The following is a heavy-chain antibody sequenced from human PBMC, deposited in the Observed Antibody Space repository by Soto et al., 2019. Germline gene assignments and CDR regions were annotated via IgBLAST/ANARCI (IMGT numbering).Heavy chain of an antibody. Sequence: PSGTLSLTCAVSGGSMSSFSLSWIRQPPGKGLEFIGSISHSGRSEYNPSLKDRIILSVDVSKNQFSLKLKSMKAADTAVYYCERVAMENYDDMWSGSTSYALDVWGQGTTVTVSS. CDR3: ERVAMENYDDMWSGSTSYALDV. J-gene: IGHJ6*02. CDR1: GGSMSSFS. V-gene: IGHV4-59*13. D-gene: IGHD3-3*01. CDR2: ISHSGRS.